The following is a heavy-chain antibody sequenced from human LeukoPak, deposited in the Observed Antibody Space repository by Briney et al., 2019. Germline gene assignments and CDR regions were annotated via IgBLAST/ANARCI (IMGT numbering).Heavy chain of an antibody. Sequence: SETLSLTCTVSGGSISSSSYYWGWIRQPPGKGLEWIGSIYYSGSTYYNPSLKSRVTISVDTSKNQFSLKLSSVTAADTAVYYCARDVATTTTPDEFDYWGQGTLVTVSS. J-gene: IGHJ4*02. CDR2: IYYSGST. D-gene: IGHD5-12*01. CDR3: ARDVATTTTPDEFDY. CDR1: GGSISSSSYY. V-gene: IGHV4-39*07.